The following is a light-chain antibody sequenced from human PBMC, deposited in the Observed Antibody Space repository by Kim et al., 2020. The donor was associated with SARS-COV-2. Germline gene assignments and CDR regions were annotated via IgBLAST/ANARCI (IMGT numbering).Light chain of an antibody. Sequence: SAFVGDRVTSTCRASETISSSLAWYQQNPVKAPKLLIYDASSLESVVPSRFSGSGSGTEFTLTISSLQPDDFASYYCQQYNVYPYTFGQGTKLEI. V-gene: IGKV1-5*01. CDR2: DAS. CDR3: QQYNVYPYT. J-gene: IGKJ2*01. CDR1: ETISSS.